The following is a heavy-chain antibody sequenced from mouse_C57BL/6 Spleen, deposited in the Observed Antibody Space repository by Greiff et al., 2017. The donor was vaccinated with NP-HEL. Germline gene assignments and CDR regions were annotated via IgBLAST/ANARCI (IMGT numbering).Heavy chain of an antibody. V-gene: IGHV1-82*01. D-gene: IGHD1-1*01. CDR1: GYAFSSSW. CDR2: IYPGDGDT. J-gene: IGHJ2*01. CDR3: AREGAFITTAPCDY. Sequence: QVQLQQSGPELVKPGASVKISCKASGYAFSSSWMNWVKQRPGKGLEWIGRIYPGDGDTNYNGKFKGKATLTADKSSSTAYMQLSSLTSEDSAVYFCAREGAFITTAPCDYWGQGTTLTVSS.